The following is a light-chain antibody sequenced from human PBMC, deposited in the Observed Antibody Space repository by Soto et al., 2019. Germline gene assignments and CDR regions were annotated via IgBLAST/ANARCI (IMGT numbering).Light chain of an antibody. J-gene: IGLJ3*02. CDR2: QDS. Sequence: SYELTQPPSVSVSPGQTASITCSGDKLGDKYACWYQQKPGQSPVLVIYQDSKRPSGIPERFSGSNSGNTATLTISGTQAMDEADYYCFSYTASDMWVFGGGTKVTVL. V-gene: IGLV3-1*01. CDR1: KLGDKY. CDR3: FSYTASDMWV.